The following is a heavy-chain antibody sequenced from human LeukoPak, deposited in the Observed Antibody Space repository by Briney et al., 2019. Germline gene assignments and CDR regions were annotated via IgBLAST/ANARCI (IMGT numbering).Heavy chain of an antibody. CDR1: GFIFSNYV. V-gene: IGHV3-64*01. Sequence: GGSLRLSCAASGFIFSNYVMHWVRQAPGKGLDSVSAIRGDGDRTHYTNFVKGRFTISRDNSKNTLFLQMGDLRPEDTGIYYCAREPAVGTADFWGQGTLVTVSS. CDR2: IRGDGDRT. J-gene: IGHJ4*02. CDR3: AREPAVGTADF. D-gene: IGHD6-13*01.